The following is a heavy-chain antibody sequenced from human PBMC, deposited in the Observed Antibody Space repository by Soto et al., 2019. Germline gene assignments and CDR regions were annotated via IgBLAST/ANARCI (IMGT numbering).Heavy chain of an antibody. CDR2: ISAYNGNT. D-gene: IGHD6-13*01. V-gene: IGHV1-18*01. CDR3: ARVNPSIAAADFVFDY. J-gene: IGHJ4*02. Sequence: ASVKVSCKASGYTFTSYGISWVRQAPGQGLEWMGWISAYNGNTNYAQKLQGRVTMTTDTSTSTAYMELRSLRSDDTAVYYCARVNPSIAAADFVFDYWGQGTLVTVSS. CDR1: GYTFTSYG.